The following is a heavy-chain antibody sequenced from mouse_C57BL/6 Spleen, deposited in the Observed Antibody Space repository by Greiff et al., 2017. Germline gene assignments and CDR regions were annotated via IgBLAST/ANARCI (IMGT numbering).Heavy chain of an antibody. CDR1: GFTFSSYG. V-gene: IGHV5-6*01. CDR3: ARRGYSNRYVDV. J-gene: IGHJ1*03. CDR2: ISSGGSYT. D-gene: IGHD2-5*01. Sequence: VQLKESGGDLVKPGGSLKLSCAASGFTFSSYGMSWVRQTPDKRLEWVATISSGGSYTYYPDSVKGRFTISRDNAKNTLYLQMSSLKSEDTAMYYCARRGYSNRYVDVWGTGTTVTVSS.